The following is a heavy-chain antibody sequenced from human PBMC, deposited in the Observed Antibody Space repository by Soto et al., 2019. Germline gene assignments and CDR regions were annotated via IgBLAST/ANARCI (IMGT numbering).Heavy chain of an antibody. J-gene: IGHJ6*02. CDR1: GFTVSSNY. D-gene: IGHD2-2*01. CDR3: ARNLGYCISTSCYGYGMDV. V-gene: IGHV3-53*01. CDR2: IYSGGST. Sequence: PGGSLRLSCAASGFTVSSNYMSWVRQAPGKGLEWVSVIYSGGSTYYADSVKGRFTISRDNSKNTLYLQMNSLRAEDTAVYYCARNLGYCISTSCYGYGMDVWGQGTTVTVSS.